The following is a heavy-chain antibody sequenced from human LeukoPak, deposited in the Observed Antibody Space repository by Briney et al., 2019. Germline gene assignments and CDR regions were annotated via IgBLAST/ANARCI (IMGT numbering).Heavy chain of an antibody. CDR2: IRYDGSNK. J-gene: IGHJ4*02. CDR3: ARDKLGGGSCYWTDSSGCYSPSYYFDY. D-gene: IGHD2-15*01. Sequence: KSGGSLRLSCAASGFTFSSYGMHWVRQAPGKGLEWVAFIRYDGSNKFYADSVKGRFTISRDNSKNTLYLQMNSLRAEDTAVYYCARDKLGGGSCYWTDSSGCYSPSYYFDYWGQGTLVTVSS. V-gene: IGHV3-30*02. CDR1: GFTFSSYG.